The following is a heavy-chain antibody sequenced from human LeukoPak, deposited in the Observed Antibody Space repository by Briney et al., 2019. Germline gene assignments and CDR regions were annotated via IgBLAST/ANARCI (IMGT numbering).Heavy chain of an antibody. CDR1: GGTFSSYT. V-gene: IGHV1-69*02. Sequence: SVKVSYKASGGTFSSYTISWVRQAPGQGLEWMGRIIPILGIANYAQKFQGRVTITADKSTSTAYMELSSLRSEDTAVYYCATDYSNYNSPQAYWGQGTLVTVSS. D-gene: IGHD4-11*01. CDR3: ATDYSNYNSPQAY. CDR2: IIPILGIA. J-gene: IGHJ4*02.